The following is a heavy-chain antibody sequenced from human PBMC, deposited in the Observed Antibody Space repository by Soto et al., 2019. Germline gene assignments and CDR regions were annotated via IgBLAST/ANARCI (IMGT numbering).Heavy chain of an antibody. J-gene: IGHJ6*02. CDR1: GFNFSRYG. Sequence: RSQRLSCEGSGFNFSRYGMHWVRQATGKGLEWVAVIWYDGSNKYYADSVKGRFTISRDNSKNTLYLQMNSLRAEDTAVYYCARDMSSSSWTPYYYYGMDVWGQGTTVTVSS. V-gene: IGHV3-33*08. CDR3: ARDMSSSSWTPYYYYGMDV. D-gene: IGHD6-13*01. CDR2: IWYDGSNK.